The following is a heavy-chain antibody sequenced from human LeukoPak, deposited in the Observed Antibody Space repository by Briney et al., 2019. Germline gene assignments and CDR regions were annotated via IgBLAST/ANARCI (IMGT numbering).Heavy chain of an antibody. V-gene: IGHV3-21*01. Sequence: GGSLRLSCVASGFTLSSYNMKWVRQAPGKRLEWVSSISWRSSDIEYADSVKGRFTISRDIDKKSLYLQMNSLRAEDTAVYYCARGYYDFWSRFSRTNYYYYYMDVWGKGTTVTVSS. CDR2: ISWRSSDI. CDR1: GFTLSSYN. J-gene: IGHJ6*03. D-gene: IGHD3-3*01. CDR3: ARGYYDFWSRFSRTNYYYYYMDV.